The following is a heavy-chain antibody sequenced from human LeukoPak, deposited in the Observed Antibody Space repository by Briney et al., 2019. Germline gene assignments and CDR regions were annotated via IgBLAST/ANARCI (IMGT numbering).Heavy chain of an antibody. Sequence: ASVKVSCKASGGTFSSYAISWVRQAPGQGLEWMGGIIPIFGTANYAQKFQGRVTITTDESTSTAYMELSNLRSEDTAVYYCARDRRIAARPSYYYYYYMDVWGKGTTVTVSS. J-gene: IGHJ6*03. CDR2: IIPIFGTA. CDR1: GGTFSSYA. CDR3: ARDRRIAARPSYYYYYYMDV. D-gene: IGHD6-6*01. V-gene: IGHV1-69*05.